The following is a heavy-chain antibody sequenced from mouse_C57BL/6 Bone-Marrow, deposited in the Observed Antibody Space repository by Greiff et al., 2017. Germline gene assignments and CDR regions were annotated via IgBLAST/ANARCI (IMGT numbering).Heavy chain of an antibody. CDR1: GFTFSSYA. V-gene: IGHV5-9-1*02. Sequence: EVMLVESGEGLVRPGGSLKLSCAASGFTFSSYAMSWVRQTPQKRLEWVAYISSGGDYIYYADTVKGRFTISRDNARNTLYLQMSSLKSEDTAMYYCTRDYYYGSSPFAYWGQGTLVTVSA. CDR3: TRDYYYGSSPFAY. D-gene: IGHD1-1*01. CDR2: ISSGGDYI. J-gene: IGHJ3*01.